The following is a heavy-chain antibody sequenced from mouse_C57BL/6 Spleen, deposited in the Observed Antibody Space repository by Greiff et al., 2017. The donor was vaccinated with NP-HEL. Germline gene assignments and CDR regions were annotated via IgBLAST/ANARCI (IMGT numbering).Heavy chain of an antibody. CDR3: ARQFITTVVAKYFDV. CDR2: IHPNSGST. V-gene: IGHV1-64*01. Sequence: VQLQQPGAELVKPGASVKLSCKASGYTFTSYWMHWVKQRPGQGLEWIGMIHPNSGSTNYNEKFKSKATLTVDKSSSTAYMQLSSLTSEDSAVYYCARQFITTVVAKYFDVWGTGTTVTVAS. J-gene: IGHJ1*03. D-gene: IGHD1-1*01. CDR1: GYTFTSYW.